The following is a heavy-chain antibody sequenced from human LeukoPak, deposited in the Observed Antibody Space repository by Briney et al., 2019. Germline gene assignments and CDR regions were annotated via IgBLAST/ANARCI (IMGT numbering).Heavy chain of an antibody. CDR2: ISAIGATT. D-gene: IGHD1-26*01. J-gene: IGHJ4*02. Sequence: GGSLRLSCAASGFTFSSYNMKWVRQAPGKGLEWVSTISAIGATTYYADSVKGRFTVSRDNSKNTLSLQMNSLRAEDAAVYYCARQRSGSNWDCWGQGTLVTVSS. CDR1: GFTFSSYN. CDR3: ARQRSGSNWDC. V-gene: IGHV3-23*01.